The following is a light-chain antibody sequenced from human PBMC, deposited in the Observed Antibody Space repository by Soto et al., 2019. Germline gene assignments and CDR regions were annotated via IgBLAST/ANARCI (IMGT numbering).Light chain of an antibody. Sequence: QSALTQPAPVSGSPGQSITISCTGTSSDIGDYNYVSWYQHHPGNAPKLIIYAVSNRPPGVSTRFSGSKSGNTASLTISGLHAEGEEEYYWSSSYSTSTVFFGRGTQLTVL. CDR3: SSSYSTSTVF. V-gene: IGLV2-14*01. J-gene: IGLJ2*01. CDR2: AVS. CDR1: SSDIGDYNY.